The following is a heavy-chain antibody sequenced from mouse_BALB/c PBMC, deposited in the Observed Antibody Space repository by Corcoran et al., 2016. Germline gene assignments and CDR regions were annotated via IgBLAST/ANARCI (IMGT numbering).Heavy chain of an antibody. CDR2: INPRSRGT. J-gene: IGHJ2*01. CDR1: GYTFIEYN. V-gene: IGHV1-18*01. D-gene: IGHD1-1*01. CDR3: ARWGITTFDY. Sequence: EVLLQQSGPVLVKPGASVKITCKTSGYTFIEYNMDWVKQRYEKRLEWIGDINPRSRGTIYNQTFEGRATLTVDKSSSTAYMELRSLTSEDTAVYYWARWGITTFDYWGQGTTVTVSS.